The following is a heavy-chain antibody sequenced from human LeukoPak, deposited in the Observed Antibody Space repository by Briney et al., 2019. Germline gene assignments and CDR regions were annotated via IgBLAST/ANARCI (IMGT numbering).Heavy chain of an antibody. CDR1: GYTFTGYY. CDR2: INPNSGGT. D-gene: IGHD5-18*01. V-gene: IGHV1-2*02. Sequence: ASVKVSCKASGYTFTGYYMHWVRQAPGQGLEWMGWINPNSGGTNYAQKFQGRVTMTRDTSISTAYMELSRLRSDDTAVYYCARVSLGIQLWHDYWGQGTLVTVSS. J-gene: IGHJ4*02. CDR3: ARVSLGIQLWHDY.